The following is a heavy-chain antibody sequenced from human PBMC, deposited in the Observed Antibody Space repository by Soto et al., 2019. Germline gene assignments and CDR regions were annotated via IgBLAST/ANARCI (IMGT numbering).Heavy chain of an antibody. D-gene: IGHD1-20*01. J-gene: IGHJ3*02. Sequence: GGSLRLSCAASGFTFSYYYMSWIRQAPGKGLEWVSYISSSGSTIYYADSVKGRFTISRDNAKNSLYLQMNSLRAEDTAVYYCARWDNWNPTGDDASDIWGQGTMVTVSS. CDR1: GFTFSYYY. CDR3: ARWDNWNPTGDDASDI. V-gene: IGHV3-11*01. CDR2: ISSSGSTI.